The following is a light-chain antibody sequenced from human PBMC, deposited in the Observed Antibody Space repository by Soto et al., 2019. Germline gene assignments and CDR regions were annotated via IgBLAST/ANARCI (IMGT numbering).Light chain of an antibody. CDR3: CSYAGRV. V-gene: IGLV2-23*01. J-gene: IGLJ3*02. CDR1: SSDVGSYNL. Sequence: QSALTQPASVSGSPGQSITISCTGTSSDVGSYNLVSWYQQHPGKAPKLMIYEGSKRPSGVSNRFSGSKSGNTASLTISGLQAEAGADYYCCSYAGRVFGGGTKVTVL. CDR2: EGS.